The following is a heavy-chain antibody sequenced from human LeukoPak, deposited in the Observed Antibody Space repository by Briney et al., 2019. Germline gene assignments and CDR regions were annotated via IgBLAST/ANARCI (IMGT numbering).Heavy chain of an antibody. J-gene: IGHJ4*02. V-gene: IGHV4-59*01. Sequence: SETLSLTCTVSGGSISSYYWSWIRQPPGKGLEWIGYIHYSGSTNYNPSLKSRVTISVDTSKNQFSLKLSSVTAADTAVYYCARVGKGIAAAGTSWGQGTLVTVSS. CDR2: IHYSGST. CDR3: ARVGKGIAAAGTS. D-gene: IGHD6-13*01. CDR1: GGSISSYY.